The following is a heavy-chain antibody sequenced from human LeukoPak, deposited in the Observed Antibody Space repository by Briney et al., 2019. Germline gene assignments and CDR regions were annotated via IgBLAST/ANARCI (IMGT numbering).Heavy chain of an antibody. V-gene: IGHV3-7*04. Sequence: GGSLRLSCSASGFIFSNYWMTWVRQAPGKGLEWVANIKQDGSEKYYVDSVTGRFTISRDNAKKSLYLQMNSLRAEDTAVYFCARDMIILQYWGQGTLVTVSS. D-gene: IGHD3-16*01. J-gene: IGHJ4*02. CDR3: ARDMIILQY. CDR2: IKQDGSEK. CDR1: GFIFSNYW.